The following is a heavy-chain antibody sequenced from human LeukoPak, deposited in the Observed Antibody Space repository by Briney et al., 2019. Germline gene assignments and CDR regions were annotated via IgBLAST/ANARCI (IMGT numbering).Heavy chain of an antibody. CDR3: ARFTPYSYGFTYYFDY. CDR2: IYPGDSDT. V-gene: IGHV5-51*01. CDR1: GYSFTSYW. Sequence: GESLKISFKGSGYSFTSYWIGWVRQMPGKGLEWMGIIYPGDSDTRYSPSFQGQVTISADKSISTAYLQWSSLKASDTAMYYCARFTPYSYGFTYYFDYWGQGTPVTVSS. D-gene: IGHD5-18*01. J-gene: IGHJ4*02.